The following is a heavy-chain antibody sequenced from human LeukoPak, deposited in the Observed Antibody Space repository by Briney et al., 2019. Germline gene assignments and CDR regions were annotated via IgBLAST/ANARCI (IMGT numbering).Heavy chain of an antibody. V-gene: IGHV4-4*02. J-gene: IGHJ4*02. CDR3: ARVSSRRLPPTYSYDRRNYFDY. CDR1: GGSISSSDW. CDR2: INHSGST. D-gene: IGHD3-22*01. Sequence: PSETLSLTCAVSGGSISSSDWWSWVRQPPGKGLEWIGDINHSGSTNYNPSLKSRVMISVDTSKNQISLKLRSVTAADTAIYYCARVSSRRLPPTYSYDRRNYFDYWGQGTLVTVSS.